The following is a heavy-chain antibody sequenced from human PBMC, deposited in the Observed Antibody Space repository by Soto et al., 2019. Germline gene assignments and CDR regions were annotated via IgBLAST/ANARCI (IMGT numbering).Heavy chain of an antibody. CDR1: GGSISSYY. CDR2: IYYSGST. Sequence: PPETLSLTCTVSGGSISSYYGSWIRRPPGKGLEWIGYIYYSGSTNYNPSLKSRVTISVDTSKNQFSLKLSSVTAADTAVYYCARHARYCSGGSCYPHFDYWGQGTLVTVSS. J-gene: IGHJ4*02. D-gene: IGHD2-15*01. V-gene: IGHV4-59*08. CDR3: ARHARYCSGGSCYPHFDY.